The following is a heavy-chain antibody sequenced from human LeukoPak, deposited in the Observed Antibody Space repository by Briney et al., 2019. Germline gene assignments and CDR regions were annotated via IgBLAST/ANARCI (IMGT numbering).Heavy chain of an antibody. CDR2: IDPSDSYT. J-gene: IGHJ4*02. D-gene: IGHD3-22*01. V-gene: IGHV5-10-1*01. CDR3: ARQDSSGYYSPFDY. Sequence: PGGSLRLSCKGSGYSFTNYWISWVRQMPGKGLEWMGRIDPSDSYTNYNPSFQGHVTISADKSISTAYLQWSSLKASDTATYYCARQDSSGYYSPFDYWGQGTLVTVSS. CDR1: GYSFTNYW.